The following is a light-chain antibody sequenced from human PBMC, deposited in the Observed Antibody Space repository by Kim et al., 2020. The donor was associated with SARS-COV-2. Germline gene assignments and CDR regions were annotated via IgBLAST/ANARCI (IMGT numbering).Light chain of an antibody. J-gene: IGKJ1*01. CDR3: QQYNNWPRET. CDR1: QSVSSN. Sequence: EIVMTQSPATLSLSPGERATLSCRASQSVSSNLAWYQQKPGQAPRLLIYGASTRATGIPARFSGSGSGTEFTLTISSLQSEDFAVYYCQQYNNWPRETFGQGTKVDIK. V-gene: IGKV3-15*01. CDR2: GAS.